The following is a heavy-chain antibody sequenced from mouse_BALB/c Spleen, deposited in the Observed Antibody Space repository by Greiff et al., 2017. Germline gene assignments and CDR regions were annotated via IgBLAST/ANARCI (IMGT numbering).Heavy chain of an antibody. CDR1: GFDFSRYW. D-gene: IGHD1-1*01. J-gene: IGHJ3*01. Sequence: EVKVVESGGGLVQPGGSLKLSCAASGFDFSRYWMSWVRQAPGKGLEWIGEINPDSSTINYTPSLKDKFIISRDNAKNTLYLQMSKVRSEDTALYYCARPSPYYYGSSYWFAYWGQGTLVTVSA. V-gene: IGHV4-1*02. CDR3: ARPSPYYYGSSYWFAY. CDR2: INPDSSTI.